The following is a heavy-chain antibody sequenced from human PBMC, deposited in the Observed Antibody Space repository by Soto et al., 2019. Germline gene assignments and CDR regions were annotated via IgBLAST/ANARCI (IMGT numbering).Heavy chain of an antibody. D-gene: IGHD3-3*02. V-gene: IGHV1-69*12. CDR3: ARDNGRPQLGGNYYYITDV. Sequence: QVQLVQSGAEVKEPGSSVKVSCQASGGTFSSSALSWVRQAPGQGLEWMGGILPLFRTPDYAQQFQGRVTITADESTSTAYMELSSLRSEDTAIYYCARDNGRPQLGGNYYYITDVWGQGTTITVSS. CDR1: GGTFSSSA. CDR2: ILPLFRTP. J-gene: IGHJ6*02.